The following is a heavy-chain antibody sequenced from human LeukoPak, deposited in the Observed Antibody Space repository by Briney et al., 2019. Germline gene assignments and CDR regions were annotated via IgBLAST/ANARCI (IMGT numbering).Heavy chain of an antibody. J-gene: IGHJ4*02. Sequence: PGGSLRLSCAASGIMISDYYMSWIRQAPGKGLEWVSYISTSGNSIYYADSVKGRFTISWDNAENSLYLQMNSLRAEDTAVYYCAGDRKYGYFDFWGQGTLVTVSS. V-gene: IGHV3-11*01. CDR2: ISTSGNSI. CDR3: AGDRKYGYFDF. CDR1: GIMISDYY. D-gene: IGHD1-14*01.